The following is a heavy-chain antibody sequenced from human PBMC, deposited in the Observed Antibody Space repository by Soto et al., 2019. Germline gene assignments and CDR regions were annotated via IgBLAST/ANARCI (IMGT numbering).Heavy chain of an antibody. D-gene: IGHD3-10*01. Sequence: QVQLVESGGGVVQPGRSLRLSCAASGFTFSSYAMHWVRQAPGKGLEWVAVISYDESKKYYADSVKGRFTISRDNSKNTLYLQVNSLRAEDTAVYYCVGWRSGRFDYWGQGTLVTVSS. J-gene: IGHJ4*02. CDR2: ISYDESKK. V-gene: IGHV3-30-3*01. CDR1: GFTFSSYA. CDR3: VGWRSGRFDY.